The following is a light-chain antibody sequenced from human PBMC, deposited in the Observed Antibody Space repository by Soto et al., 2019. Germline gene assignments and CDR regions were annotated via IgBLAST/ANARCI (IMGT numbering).Light chain of an antibody. Sequence: DIQMTQSPSTLSASVGDRVTITCRASQSISSWLAGYQQKPGKAPKLLIYDASSLERGVPSRFSGSGSGTEFTLTISSLQPDDFATYYCQQYNSYSITFGQGTRLEIK. J-gene: IGKJ5*01. CDR1: QSISSW. CDR3: QQYNSYSIT. V-gene: IGKV1-5*01. CDR2: DAS.